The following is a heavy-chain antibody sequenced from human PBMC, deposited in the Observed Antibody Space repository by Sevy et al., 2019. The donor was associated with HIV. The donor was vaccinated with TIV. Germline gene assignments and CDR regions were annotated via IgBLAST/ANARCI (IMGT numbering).Heavy chain of an antibody. CDR1: GFTFSSYS. CDR3: ARDCSSTSCPTNYYYYYGMDV. V-gene: IGHV3-48*01. J-gene: IGHJ6*02. D-gene: IGHD2-2*01. Sequence: GGSLRLSCAASGFTFSSYSMNWVRQAPGKGLEWVSSISSISSTLYYADSVKGRFTISRDNAKNSLYLQMNSLRAEDTAVYYCARDCSSTSCPTNYYYYYGMDVWGQGTTVTVSS. CDR2: ISSISSTL.